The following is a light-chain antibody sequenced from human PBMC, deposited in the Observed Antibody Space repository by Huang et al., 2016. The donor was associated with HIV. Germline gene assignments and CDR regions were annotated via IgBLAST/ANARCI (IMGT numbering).Light chain of an antibody. Sequence: IQLTQSPSSLSASVGDRVTITCRASQGISSYLAWYQQQPGKAPKLLIYAASTLESGLPSRFSGSGSGTDFTLTISSLRPEDFATYYCQQLINYPVTFGGGTKVEIK. CDR3: QQLINYPVT. CDR2: AAS. J-gene: IGKJ4*01. CDR1: QGISSY. V-gene: IGKV1-9*01.